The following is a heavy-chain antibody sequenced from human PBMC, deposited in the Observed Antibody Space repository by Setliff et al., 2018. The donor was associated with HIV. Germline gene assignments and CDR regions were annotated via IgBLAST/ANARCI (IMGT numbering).Heavy chain of an antibody. Sequence: SETLSLTCTVSGDSISSSAYYWGWVRQPPGEGLEWIGSIYYSGTAYYNPSHRSRVTILVDTSNNNFSLKLNSVTAADTAMYHCARVIASGYNFWSGYPFDAFDVWGQGTMVTVSS. D-gene: IGHD3-3*01. J-gene: IGHJ3*01. V-gene: IGHV4-39*07. CDR1: GDSISSSAYY. CDR2: IYYSGTA. CDR3: ARVIASGYNFWSGYPFDAFDV.